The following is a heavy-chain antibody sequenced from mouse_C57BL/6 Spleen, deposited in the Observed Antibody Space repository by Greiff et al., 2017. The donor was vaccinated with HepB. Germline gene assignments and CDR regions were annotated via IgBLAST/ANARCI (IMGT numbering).Heavy chain of an antibody. Sequence: QVQLQQSGAELVKPGASVKISCKASGYAFSSYWMNWVKQRPGKGLEWIGQIYPGDGDTNYNGKFKGKATLTADKSSSTAYMQLSSLTSEDSAVYFCARRDGAYYSNPYYFDYWGQGTTLTVSS. D-gene: IGHD2-5*01. CDR1: GYAFSSYW. J-gene: IGHJ2*01. CDR3: ARRDGAYYSNPYYFDY. CDR2: IYPGDGDT. V-gene: IGHV1-80*01.